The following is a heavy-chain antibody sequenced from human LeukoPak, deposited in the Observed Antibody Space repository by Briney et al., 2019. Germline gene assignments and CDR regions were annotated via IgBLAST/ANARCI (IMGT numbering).Heavy chain of an antibody. Sequence: GGSLRLSCAASGFTFSSYAMSWVRQAPGKGLEWVSAISGGGGSTYYADSVKGRFTISRDNSKNTLYLQMNSLRAEDTAVYYCAKGDTARENYYYYGMDVWGQGTTVTVSS. D-gene: IGHD5-18*01. J-gene: IGHJ6*02. CDR3: AKGDTARENYYYYGMDV. CDR2: ISGGGGST. V-gene: IGHV3-23*01. CDR1: GFTFSSYA.